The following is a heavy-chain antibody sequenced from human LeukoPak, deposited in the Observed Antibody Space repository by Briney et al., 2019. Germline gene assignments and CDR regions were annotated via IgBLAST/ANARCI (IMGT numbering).Heavy chain of an antibody. V-gene: IGHV1-2*02. CDR1: GYTFTGYY. J-gene: IGHJ4*02. CDR2: INPNSGGT. Sequence: ASVKVSCKASGYTFTGYYMHWVRQAPGQGLEWMGWINPNSGGTNYAQKFQGRVTMTRDTSISTAYMELSRLRSDDTAVYYCARVYCSGSSCWYYFDYWGQGTLVTVSS. D-gene: IGHD2-15*01. CDR3: ARVYCSGSSCWYYFDY.